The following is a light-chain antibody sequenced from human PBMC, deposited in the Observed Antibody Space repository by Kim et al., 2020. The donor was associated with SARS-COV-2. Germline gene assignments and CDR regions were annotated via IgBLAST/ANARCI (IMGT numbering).Light chain of an antibody. Sequence: EIVLTQSPGTLSLSPGERATLSCRASQSVNSRYLAWYQVKPGQAPRLLIFGASSWATGVPDRFSGSGSGTDFTLTISSLEPEDFAVYYCKQYGTLPYTFGQGTKREI. CDR3: KQYGTLPYT. CDR1: QSVNSRY. J-gene: IGKJ2*01. CDR2: GAS. V-gene: IGKV3-20*01.